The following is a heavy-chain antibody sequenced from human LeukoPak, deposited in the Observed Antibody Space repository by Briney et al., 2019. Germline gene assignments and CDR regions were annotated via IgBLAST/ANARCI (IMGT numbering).Heavy chain of an antibody. CDR2: ISSSSSYI. CDR1: GFTFSSYN. Sequence: GGSLRLSCAASGFTFSSYNMNWVRQAPGKGLEWVSSISSSSSYIYYADSVRGRFTISRDNAKNSLSLQINSLRVDDTAVYYCARGLGTTVTNEYYYDTSGYYDGGLDYWGQGTLVTVSS. D-gene: IGHD3-22*01. V-gene: IGHV3-21*01. CDR3: ARGLGTTVTNEYYYDTSGYYDGGLDY. J-gene: IGHJ4*02.